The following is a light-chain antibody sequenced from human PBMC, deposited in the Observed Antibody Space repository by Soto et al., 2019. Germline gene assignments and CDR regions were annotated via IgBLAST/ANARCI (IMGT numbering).Light chain of an antibody. CDR1: QSLVYSNGNAY. Sequence: DAVLTQSPLSLPVTLGQPAAISCRSSQSLVYSNGNAYLIWFQQRPGQSPRRLIYQVSTRDAGVPDRFSGSGSCTYFTLTISRVEAQDVGLYYCMQGTHWPWTFGQGTKVEIK. CDR2: QVS. CDR3: MQGTHWPWT. V-gene: IGKV2-30*01. J-gene: IGKJ1*01.